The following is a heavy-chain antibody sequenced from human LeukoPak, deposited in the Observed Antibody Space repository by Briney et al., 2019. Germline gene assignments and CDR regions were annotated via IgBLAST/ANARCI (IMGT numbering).Heavy chain of an antibody. D-gene: IGHD2-21*01. CDR2: ISSSSSTI. J-gene: IGHJ4*02. V-gene: IGHV3-48*01. CDR1: GFTFSSYS. CDR3: ASPPPYCGGDCLGY. Sequence: PGGSLRLSCAASGFTFSSYSMNWVRQAPGKGLEWVSYISSSSSTIYYADSVKGRFTISRDNAKNSLYLQMNSLRAEDTAVYYCASPPPYCGGDCLGYWGQGTLVIVSS.